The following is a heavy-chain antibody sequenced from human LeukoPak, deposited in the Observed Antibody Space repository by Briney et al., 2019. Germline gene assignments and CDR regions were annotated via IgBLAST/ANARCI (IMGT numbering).Heavy chain of an antibody. D-gene: IGHD5-24*01. Sequence: SETLSLTCTVSGGSISSSSYYWGWIRQPPGKGLEWIGSIYYSGSTYYNPSLKSRVTISVDTSKNQFSLKLSSVTAADTAVYYCAQEGRREWLQLGGGYGPDAFDIWGQGTMVTVSS. CDR2: IYYSGST. J-gene: IGHJ3*02. V-gene: IGHV4-39*01. CDR3: AQEGRREWLQLGGGYGPDAFDI. CDR1: GGSISSSSYY.